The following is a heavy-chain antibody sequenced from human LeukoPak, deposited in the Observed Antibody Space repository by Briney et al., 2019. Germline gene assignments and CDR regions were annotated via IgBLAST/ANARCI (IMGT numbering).Heavy chain of an antibody. CDR3: ARDARGSNYYYYYMDV. D-gene: IGHD2-15*01. Sequence: ASVTVSYMASGYTFTKYQIHWVRQAPGQGREGMGMINPGSSITTYAQKCQGRVTMTRDTSISTAYMELSRLRSDDTAVYYCARDARGSNYYYYYMDVWGKGTTVTISS. CDR1: GYTFTKYQ. V-gene: IGHV1-2*02. CDR2: INPGSSIT. J-gene: IGHJ6*03.